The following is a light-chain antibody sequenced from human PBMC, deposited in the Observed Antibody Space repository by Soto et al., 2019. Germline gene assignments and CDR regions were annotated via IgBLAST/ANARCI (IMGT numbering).Light chain of an antibody. CDR1: QSVTSN. J-gene: IGKJ1*01. CDR2: GTS. V-gene: IGKV3-15*01. CDR3: QQYIDWPRT. Sequence: EIVMRQSPSNLSVPPGDRATLSFRASQSVTSNLAWYQQRPGQAPRLLIYGTSTRAAGISARFSGSGSGTEFTLTISSLQSEDFAVYFCQQYIDWPRTFGQGTKVDIK.